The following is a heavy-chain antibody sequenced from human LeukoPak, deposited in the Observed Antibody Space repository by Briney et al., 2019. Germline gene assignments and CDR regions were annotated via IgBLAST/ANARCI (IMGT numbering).Heavy chain of an antibody. D-gene: IGHD3-22*01. J-gene: IGHJ4*02. CDR3: ARGLNYYDSSGYLLFFDY. Sequence: PGGSLRLSCAASGFTFSSYGMHWVRQAPGKGLEWVAVIWYDGSNKYYADSVKGRFTISRDNSKNALYLQMNSLRAEDTAVYCCARGLNYYDSSGYLLFFDYWGQGTLVTVSS. CDR1: GFTFSSYG. V-gene: IGHV3-33*01. CDR2: IWYDGSNK.